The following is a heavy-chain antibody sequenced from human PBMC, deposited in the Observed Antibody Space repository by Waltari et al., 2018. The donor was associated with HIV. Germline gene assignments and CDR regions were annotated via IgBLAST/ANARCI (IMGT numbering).Heavy chain of an antibody. V-gene: IGHV4-34*01. D-gene: IGHD3-22*01. CDR3: ARRGGYLFDY. J-gene: IGHJ4*02. Sequence: QVQLQQWGAGLLKPSETLSLTCAVHVRSFSGFSWSWIRQAPGKGLEWIGEINHSGSTNYNPSLKSRVTISVDTSKNQFSLKLSSVTAADTAVYYCARRGGYLFDYWGQGTLVTVSS. CDR2: INHSGST. CDR1: VRSFSGFS.